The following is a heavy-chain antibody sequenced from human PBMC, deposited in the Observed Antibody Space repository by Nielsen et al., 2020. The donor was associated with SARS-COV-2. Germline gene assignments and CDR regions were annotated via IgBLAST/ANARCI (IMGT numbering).Heavy chain of an antibody. CDR3: ARGRLYSFGGVIARYFDY. Sequence: SETLSLTCAVSGGSISSGGYSWSWIRQPPGKGLEWIGYIYHSGSTYYNPSLKSRVTISVDRSKNQFSLKLSSVTAADTAVYYCARGRLYSFGGVIARYFDYWGQGTLVTVSS. CDR1: GGSISSGGYS. J-gene: IGHJ4*02. CDR2: IYHSGST. V-gene: IGHV4-30-2*01. D-gene: IGHD3-16*02.